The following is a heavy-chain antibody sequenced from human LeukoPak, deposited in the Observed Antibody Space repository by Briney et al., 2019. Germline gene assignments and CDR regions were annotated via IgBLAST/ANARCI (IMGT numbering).Heavy chain of an antibody. V-gene: IGHV4-34*01. D-gene: IGHD6-13*01. CDR2: INHSGST. CDR1: GGSFSGYY. CDR3: ARRSYSSSWKAPSYYYMDV. J-gene: IGHJ6*03. Sequence: PSETLSLTCAVYGGSFSGYYWSWIRQPPGKGLEWIGEINHSGSTNYNPSLKSRVTISLDTSKNQFSLKLSSVTAADTAVYYCARRSYSSSWKAPSYYYMDVWGKGTTVTISS.